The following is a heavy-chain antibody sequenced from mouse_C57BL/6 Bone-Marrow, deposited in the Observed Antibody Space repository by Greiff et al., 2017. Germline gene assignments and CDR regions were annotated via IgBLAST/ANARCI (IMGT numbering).Heavy chain of an antibody. J-gene: IGHJ4*01. CDR3: ARDGNHGAMYY. Sequence: QVQLKESGAELVRPGTSVKMSCKASGYTFTNYWIGWAKQRPGHGLEWIGDIYPGGGYTNYNEKFKGKATLTADKSSSTAYMQFSSLTSEDSAIYYCARDGNHGAMYYWGQGTSVTVSS. V-gene: IGHV1-63*01. D-gene: IGHD1-1*01. CDR2: IYPGGGYT. CDR1: GYTFTNYW.